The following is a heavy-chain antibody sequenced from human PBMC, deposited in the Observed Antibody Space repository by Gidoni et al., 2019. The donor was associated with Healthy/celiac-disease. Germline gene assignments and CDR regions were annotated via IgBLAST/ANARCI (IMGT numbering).Heavy chain of an antibody. D-gene: IGHD6-13*01. Sequence: EVQLVASGGCLVKPGGSLRLSCAASGSPFSSYSMNWVRQAPGKGLEWVSSISSSSSYIYYADSVKGRFTISRDNAKNSLYLQMNSLRAEDTAVYYCGLAAAGTSPLDYWGQGTLVTVSS. CDR3: GLAAAGTSPLDY. CDR1: GSPFSSYS. J-gene: IGHJ4*02. CDR2: ISSSSSYI. V-gene: IGHV3-21*01.